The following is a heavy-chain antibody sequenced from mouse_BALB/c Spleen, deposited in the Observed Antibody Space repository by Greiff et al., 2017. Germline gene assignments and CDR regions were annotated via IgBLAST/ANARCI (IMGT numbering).Heavy chain of an antibody. Sequence: EVMLVESGGGLVKPGGSLKLSCAASGFAFSSYDMSWVRQTPEKRLEWVAYISSGGGSTYYPDTVKGRFTISRDNAKNTLYLQMSSLKSEDTAMYYCARIGSVYAMDYWGQGTSVTVSS. CDR1: GFAFSSYD. CDR3: ARIGSVYAMDY. CDR2: ISSGGGST. V-gene: IGHV5-12-1*01. D-gene: IGHD1-1*01. J-gene: IGHJ4*01.